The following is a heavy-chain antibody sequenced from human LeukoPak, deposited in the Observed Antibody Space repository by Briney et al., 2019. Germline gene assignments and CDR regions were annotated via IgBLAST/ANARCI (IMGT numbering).Heavy chain of an antibody. V-gene: IGHV3-49*03. CDR1: GFTFDDYA. D-gene: IGHD4-17*01. CDR3: TRNTVTVHFDY. Sequence: GGSLRLSCSASGFTFDDYAVSWFRQAPGKGLEWVGFIRSKAFGGTPEYAASVRGRFTISRDDSKSIAYLQLNSLKTEDTAVYYCTRNTVTVHFDYWSQGTLVTVSS. J-gene: IGHJ4*02. CDR2: IRSKAFGGTP.